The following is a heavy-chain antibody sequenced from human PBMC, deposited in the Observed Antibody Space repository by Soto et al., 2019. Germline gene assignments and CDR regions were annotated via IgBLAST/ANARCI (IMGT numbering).Heavy chain of an antibody. J-gene: IGHJ3*02. Sequence: SETLSLTCTVSGGSISSGDYYWSWIRQPPGKGLEWIGYIYYSGSTYYNPSLKSRVTISVDTSKNQFSLKLSSVTAADTAVYYCARDFDSSGYYRWGDAFDIWGQGTMVTVSS. CDR2: IYYSGST. CDR1: GGSISSGDYY. D-gene: IGHD3-22*01. CDR3: ARDFDSSGYYRWGDAFDI. V-gene: IGHV4-30-4*01.